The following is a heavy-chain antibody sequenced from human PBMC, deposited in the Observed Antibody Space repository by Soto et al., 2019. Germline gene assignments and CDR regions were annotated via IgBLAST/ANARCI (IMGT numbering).Heavy chain of an antibody. D-gene: IGHD2-21*02. CDR1: GYTFIDYY. J-gene: IGHJ5*02. V-gene: IGHV1-2*02. CDR2: INPKSGDT. CDR3: ARGDVNWFDP. Sequence: MVSCKASGYTFIDYYLHWVRQAPGQGLEWLGRINPKSGDTIYAQKFQGRVTMTRDTSINTAYMELMNLRSDDTAVYYCARGDVNWFDPWGQGTQVTVSS.